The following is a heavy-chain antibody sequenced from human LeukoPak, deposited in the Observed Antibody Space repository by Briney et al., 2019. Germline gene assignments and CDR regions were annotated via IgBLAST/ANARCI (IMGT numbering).Heavy chain of an antibody. D-gene: IGHD6-6*01. J-gene: IGHJ4*02. CDR2: IKLDGSAK. CDR3: ARVSSYSSSSGSLCDY. CDR1: GFTFSGYW. Sequence: GGSLRLSCAASGFTFSGYWMNWVRQAPGKGLEWVANIKLDGSAKFYVDSVKGRFTISRDNAKNSLYLQMNSLRAEDTAIYYCARVSSYSSSSGSLCDYWGQGTRVTVSS. V-gene: IGHV3-7*01.